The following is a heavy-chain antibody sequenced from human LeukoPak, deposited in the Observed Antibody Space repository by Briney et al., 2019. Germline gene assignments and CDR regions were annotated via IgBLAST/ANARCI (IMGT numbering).Heavy chain of an antibody. CDR3: ARDRHGSGITFDY. CDR1: GFTLGNYG. D-gene: IGHD3-10*01. J-gene: IGHJ4*02. V-gene: IGHV3-48*03. Sequence: PGGSLRLSCSASGFTLGNYGLNWVRQAPGKGLEWVSYISSSGSTIYYADSVKGRFTISRDNAKNSLYLQMNSLRAEDTAVYYCARDRHGSGITFDYWGQGTLVTVSS. CDR2: ISSSGSTI.